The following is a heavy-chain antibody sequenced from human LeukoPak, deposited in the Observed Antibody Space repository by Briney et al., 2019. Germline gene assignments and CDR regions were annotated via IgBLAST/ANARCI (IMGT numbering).Heavy chain of an antibody. CDR1: GFTFSSYA. V-gene: IGHV3-23*01. D-gene: IGHD4-17*01. CDR2: ISGSGGST. J-gene: IGHJ3*02. Sequence: PGGSLRLSCAASGFTFSSYAMSWVRQAPGKGLEWVSAISGSGGSTYYADSVKGRFTISRDNSKNTLYLQMNSLRAEDTAVYYCAKDTAPSTVPDDAFDIWGQGTMVTVSS. CDR3: AKDTAPSTVPDDAFDI.